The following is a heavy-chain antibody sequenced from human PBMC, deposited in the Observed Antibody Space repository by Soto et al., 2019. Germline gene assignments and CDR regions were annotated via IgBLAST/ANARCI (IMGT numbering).Heavy chain of an antibody. CDR1: GFTFSNYA. V-gene: IGHV3-30-3*01. CDR2: ISFSGSRT. J-gene: IGHJ6*02. D-gene: IGHD2-15*01. Sequence: QVQLVESGGGVVQPGSSLRLSCAASGFTFSNYAMHWVRQAQGRGLEGVSVISFSGSRTVSVASVKGRLTVSRDNSKNTVYLQMNSLRVEDTAVYFCVRGDREDIAVVVGARPGDYGMDVWGHGTTVTVSS. CDR3: VRGDREDIAVVVGARPGDYGMDV.